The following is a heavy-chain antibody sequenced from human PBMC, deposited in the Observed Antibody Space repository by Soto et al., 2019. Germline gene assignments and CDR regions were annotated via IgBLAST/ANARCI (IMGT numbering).Heavy chain of an antibody. CDR1: GGSIISGGYY. CDR3: ARSVDP. Sequence: SETLSLTCTVSGGSIISGGYYWSLIRQHPGKGLEWIGYIFYSGTTYYNPSLKSRVTISVDTSKNQFSLKLSSVTAADTAVYYCARSVDPWGQGTLVTVSS. CDR2: IFYSGTT. J-gene: IGHJ5*02. V-gene: IGHV4-31*03.